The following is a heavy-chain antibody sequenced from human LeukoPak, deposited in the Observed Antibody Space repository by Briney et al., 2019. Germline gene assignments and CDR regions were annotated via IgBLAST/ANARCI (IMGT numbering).Heavy chain of an antibody. V-gene: IGHV4-59*01. J-gene: IGHJ4*02. CDR1: GDSINNNY. CDR3: VRGFYDGSGYSSPFDY. D-gene: IGHD3-22*01. CDR2: IHYSGTT. Sequence: PSETLSLTCTVSGDSINNNYWNWIRQPPGKALEWIGYIHYSGTTNYNPSLKSRLTISIDTSKNQFSLNLNSVTAADTAVYYCVRGFYDGSGYSSPFDYWGQGTLVTVSS.